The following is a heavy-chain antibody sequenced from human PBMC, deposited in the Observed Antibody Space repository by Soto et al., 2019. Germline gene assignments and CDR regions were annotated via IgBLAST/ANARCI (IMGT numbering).Heavy chain of an antibody. V-gene: IGHV3-53*01. CDR3: ATVRAGGNPLDY. D-gene: IGHD1-26*01. Sequence: GGSLRLSCAASGFTVSSNYMNWVRQAPGKGLEWVSLIYSGDTTYYADSVKGRLTISRDNSKNTLYLQMNSLRAEDTAVYYCATVRAGGNPLDYWGQGTLVTVSS. CDR2: IYSGDTT. J-gene: IGHJ4*02. CDR1: GFTVSSNY.